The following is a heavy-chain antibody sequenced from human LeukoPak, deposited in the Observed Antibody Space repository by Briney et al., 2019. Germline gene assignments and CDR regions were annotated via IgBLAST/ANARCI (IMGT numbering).Heavy chain of an antibody. CDR2: ISSSSSYI. V-gene: IGHV3-21*04. CDR3: AKKPPNYDILTGYYYFDY. J-gene: IGHJ4*02. D-gene: IGHD3-9*01. Sequence: GGSLRLSCAASGFTFSSYSMNWVRQAPGKGLEWVSSISSSSSYIYYADSVKGRFTISRDNAKNSLYLQMNSLRAEDTAVYYCAKKPPNYDILTGYYYFDYWGQGTLVTVSS. CDR1: GFTFSSYS.